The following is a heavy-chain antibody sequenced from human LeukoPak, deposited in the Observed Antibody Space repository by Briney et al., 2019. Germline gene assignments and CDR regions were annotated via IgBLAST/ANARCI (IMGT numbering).Heavy chain of an antibody. Sequence: QPGGSLRLSCAASGFTFSSYGIHWGRQAPGKGLEWVAVISYDGSKKYYADSVKGRFTISRDNSKNTLYLQMNSLRAEDTAVYYCAKSGGPPTVVYYYYYYDMDVWGQGTTVTVSS. V-gene: IGHV3-30*18. D-gene: IGHD3-10*01. J-gene: IGHJ6*02. CDR1: GFTFSSYG. CDR3: AKSGGPPTVVYYYYYYDMDV. CDR2: ISYDGSKK.